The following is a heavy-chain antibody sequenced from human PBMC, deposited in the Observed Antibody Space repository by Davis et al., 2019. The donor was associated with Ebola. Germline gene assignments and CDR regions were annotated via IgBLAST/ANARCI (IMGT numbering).Heavy chain of an antibody. Sequence: GESLKISCTDSVITFSSYAMTWVRQAPGKGLEWVSSINSGSTYVFYADSVKGRFTISRDNAKNSLFLQMNSLRAEDTAVYYCARVAMGIAVVWGQGTLVTVSS. D-gene: IGHD6-19*01. CDR3: ARVAMGIAVV. J-gene: IGHJ4*02. V-gene: IGHV3-21*01. CDR2: INSGSTYV. CDR1: VITFSSYA.